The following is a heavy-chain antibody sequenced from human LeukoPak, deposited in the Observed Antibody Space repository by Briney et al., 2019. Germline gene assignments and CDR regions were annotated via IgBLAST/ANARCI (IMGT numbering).Heavy chain of an antibody. Sequence: SETLSLTCTVSGGSVSSGSYYWSWIRQPPGKGLEWIGYIYYSGSTNYNPSLKSRVTISVDTSKNQFSLKLSSVTAADTAVYYCARGGAYGEDYWGQGTLVTVS. V-gene: IGHV4-61*01. CDR2: IYYSGST. J-gene: IGHJ4*02. D-gene: IGHD4-17*01. CDR1: GGSVSSGSYY. CDR3: ARGGAYGEDY.